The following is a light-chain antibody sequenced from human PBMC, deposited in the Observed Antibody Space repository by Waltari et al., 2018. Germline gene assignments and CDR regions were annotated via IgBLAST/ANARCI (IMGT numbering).Light chain of an antibody. V-gene: IGKV1-5*03. Sequence: DIQMTQSPSTLSASVGDRVTITCRASQSVSSWLAWYQQQPGKAPKLLIYKASILESGVPSRFSGSGSGTEFTLTISSLQPDDFATYYCQQYVSYSTFGQGTKLEIK. CDR1: QSVSSW. CDR3: QQYVSYST. J-gene: IGKJ2*01. CDR2: KAS.